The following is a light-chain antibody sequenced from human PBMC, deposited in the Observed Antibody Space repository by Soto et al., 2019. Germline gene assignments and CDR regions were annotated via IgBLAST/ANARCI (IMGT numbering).Light chain of an antibody. CDR1: ESVASNY. J-gene: IGKJ1*01. CDR3: HQYGSSPWT. V-gene: IGKV3-20*01. Sequence: EIVLTQSPGTLSLSPGERATLSCRASESVASNYLAWYQHKPGQAPRLLFFGASNRATGIPDRFSGSGSGTDFTLTISRLEPEDFAVYYCHQYGSSPWTLGQGTKADIK. CDR2: GAS.